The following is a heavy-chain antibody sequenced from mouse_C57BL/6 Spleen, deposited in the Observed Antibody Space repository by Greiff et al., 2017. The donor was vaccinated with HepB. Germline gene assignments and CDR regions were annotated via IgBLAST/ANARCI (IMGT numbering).Heavy chain of an antibody. J-gene: IGHJ2*01. CDR3: ARWHYGSSYHFDY. CDR2: IDPSDSYT. Sequence: QVQLQQPGAELVMPGASVKLSCKASGYTFTSYWMHWVKQRPGQGLEWIGEIDPSDSYTNYNQKFKGKSTLTVDKSSSTAYMQLSSLTSEDSAVYYCARWHYGSSYHFDYWGHGTTLTVSS. V-gene: IGHV1-69*01. D-gene: IGHD1-1*01. CDR1: GYTFTSYW.